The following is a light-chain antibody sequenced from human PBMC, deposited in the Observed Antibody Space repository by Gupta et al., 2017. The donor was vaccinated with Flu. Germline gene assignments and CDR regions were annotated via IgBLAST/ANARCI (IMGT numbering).Light chain of an antibody. CDR3: QQYNNWPLT. CDR2: GAS. CDR1: QSVSSY. Sequence: EIVMTQSPDSLYVSLGERATLSCRASQSVSSYLAWYQQKPGQAPRLLIYGASTRATGIPARFSGSGSGTEFTLTISSLQSEDFAVYYCQQYNNWPLTFGQGTKVEIK. J-gene: IGKJ1*01. V-gene: IGKV3D-15*01.